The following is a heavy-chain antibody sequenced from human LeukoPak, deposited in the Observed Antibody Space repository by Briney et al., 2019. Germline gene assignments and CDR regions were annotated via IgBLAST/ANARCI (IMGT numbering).Heavy chain of an antibody. D-gene: IGHD6-6*01. J-gene: IGHJ3*02. Sequence: PSQTLSLTCAVFGGSISSGGYSWSWIRQPPGKGLEWIGYIYHSGSTYYNPSLKSRVTISVDRSKNQFSLKLSSVTAADTAVYYCARTSMAARRANAFDIWGKGTMVPVSS. V-gene: IGHV4-30-2*01. CDR2: IYHSGST. CDR3: ARTSMAARRANAFDI. CDR1: GGSISSGGYS.